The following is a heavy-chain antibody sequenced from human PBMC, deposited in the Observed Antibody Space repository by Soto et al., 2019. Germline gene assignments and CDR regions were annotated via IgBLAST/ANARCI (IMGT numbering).Heavy chain of an antibody. Sequence: EVQLEESGGGSVQLGESLRVSCGASGFTFRNQWMHWVRQVPGKGLVWVCRLSGDGTRASYADFVKGRFTISRDNAQKLLFLQLNSLRVDDTGVYHCARGGAAGRGDAIDIWGPGTTVAVSS. CDR1: GFTFRNQW. J-gene: IGHJ3*02. CDR2: LSGDGTRA. CDR3: ARGGAAGRGDAIDI. D-gene: IGHD3-10*01. V-gene: IGHV3-74*01.